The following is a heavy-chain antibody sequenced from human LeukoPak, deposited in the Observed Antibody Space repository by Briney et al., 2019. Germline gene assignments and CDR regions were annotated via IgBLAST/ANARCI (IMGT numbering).Heavy chain of an antibody. D-gene: IGHD3-10*01. CDR1: GYSFNSYA. CDR2: IIAGNGNT. J-gene: IGHJ3*02. Sequence: ASVKVSCKASGYSFNSYAIHWVRQAPGQRLEWMGWIIAGNGNTKYSQEFQGRVTITADKSTSTAYMELSSLRSDDTAVYYCPRDLDSPYYYAPFDIWGQGTMVTVSS. CDR3: PRDLDSPYYYAPFDI. V-gene: IGHV1-3*01.